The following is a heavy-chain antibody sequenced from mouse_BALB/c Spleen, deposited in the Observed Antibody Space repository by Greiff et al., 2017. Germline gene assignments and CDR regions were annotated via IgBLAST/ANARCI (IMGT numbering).Heavy chain of an antibody. CDR1: GFAFSSYD. Sequence: EVQRVESGGGLVKPGGSLKLSCAASGFAFSSYDMSWVRQTPEKRLEWVAYISSGGGSTYYPDTVKGRFTISRDNAKNTLYLQMSSLKSEDTAMYYCARPQGYYFDYWGQGTTLTVSS. J-gene: IGHJ2*01. CDR3: ARPQGYYFDY. CDR2: ISSGGGST. V-gene: IGHV5-12-1*01. D-gene: IGHD6-1*01.